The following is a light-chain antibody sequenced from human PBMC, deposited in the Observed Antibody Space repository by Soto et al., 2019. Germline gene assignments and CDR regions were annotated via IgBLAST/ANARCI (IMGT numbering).Light chain of an antibody. J-gene: IGKJ4*01. CDR2: AAS. Sequence: DIQLTQSPSFLSASVGDRVTITCRASQGISSYLAWYQQKPGKAPKLLIYAASTLQSGVPSRFNGSGSGIEFTLTISSLQPEDFATYHCQQLNSYPLTFGGGTKVEIK. CDR1: QGISSY. V-gene: IGKV1-9*01. CDR3: QQLNSYPLT.